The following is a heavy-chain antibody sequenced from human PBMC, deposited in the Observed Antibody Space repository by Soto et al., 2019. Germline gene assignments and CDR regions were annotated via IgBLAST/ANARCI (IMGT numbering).Heavy chain of an antibody. Sequence: ASVKVSCKASGYTFITYDIHWVRQATGQGLEWMGWMNPSNGNAGYAQKFQGRATMTRNISISTAYMELSSLRSEDTAVYFCARTKERSGPYYFYSWGQGTQVTVSS. CDR3: ARTKERSGPYYFYS. D-gene: IGHD1-26*01. CDR2: MNPSNGNA. V-gene: IGHV1-8*01. CDR1: GYTFITYD. J-gene: IGHJ4*02.